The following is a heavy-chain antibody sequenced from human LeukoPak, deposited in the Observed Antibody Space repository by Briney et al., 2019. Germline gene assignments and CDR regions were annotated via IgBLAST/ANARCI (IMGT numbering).Heavy chain of an antibody. CDR2: ISYDGSNK. J-gene: IGHJ3*02. D-gene: IGHD2-2*03. V-gene: IGHV3-30*18. CDR3: AKIGSGYGDAFDI. CDR1: GFTFSSYG. Sequence: GRSLRLSCAASGFTFSSYGMHWVRQAPGKGLEWVAVISYDGSNKYYADSVEGRFTISRDNSKNTLYLQMNSLRAEDTAVYYCAKIGSGYGDAFDIWGQGTMVTVSS.